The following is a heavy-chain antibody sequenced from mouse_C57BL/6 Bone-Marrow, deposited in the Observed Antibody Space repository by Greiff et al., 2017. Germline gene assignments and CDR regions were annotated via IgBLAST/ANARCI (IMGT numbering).Heavy chain of an antibody. J-gene: IGHJ2*01. CDR2: IDPSDSYT. Sequence: QVQLQQPGAELVMPGASVKLSCKASGYTFTSYWMHWVKQRPGQGLEWIGEIDPSDSYTNYNQKFKGKSTLTVDKSSSTAYMQLSSLTSEDSAVYYCARESYDAFDYWGQGTTLTVSS. V-gene: IGHV1-69*01. CDR3: ARESYDAFDY. D-gene: IGHD2-12*01. CDR1: GYTFTSYW.